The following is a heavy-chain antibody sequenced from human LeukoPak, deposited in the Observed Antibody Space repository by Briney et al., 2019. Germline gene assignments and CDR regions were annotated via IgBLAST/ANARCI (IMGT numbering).Heavy chain of an antibody. J-gene: IGHJ4*02. CDR1: GFAFSKYA. Sequence: GGSLRLSCAASGFAFSKYAMHWVRQAPGKGLEWVTIISDDGRSNYADSVEGRFTISRDNSKNTLYLQMSSLRAEDTAVYYCASTGGYDFWDMGYWGQGTLVTVSS. D-gene: IGHD3-3*01. CDR2: ISDDGRS. V-gene: IGHV3-30*04. CDR3: ASTGGYDFWDMGY.